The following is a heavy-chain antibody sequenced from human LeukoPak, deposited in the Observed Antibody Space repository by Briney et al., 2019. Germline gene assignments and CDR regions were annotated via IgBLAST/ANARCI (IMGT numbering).Heavy chain of an antibody. CDR1: GFTFSSYA. CDR3: ARDYMGQLGGWFYWFDS. D-gene: IGHD6-6*01. V-gene: IGHV4-59*01. Sequence: PGGSLRLSCAASGFTFSSYAMSWIRQPPGKGLEWIGYIYYSGSTNYNPSLKSRVTISVDTSKNQFSLKLSSVTAADTAVYYCARDYMGQLGGWFYWFDSWGQGTLVTVSS. CDR2: IYYSGST. J-gene: IGHJ5*01.